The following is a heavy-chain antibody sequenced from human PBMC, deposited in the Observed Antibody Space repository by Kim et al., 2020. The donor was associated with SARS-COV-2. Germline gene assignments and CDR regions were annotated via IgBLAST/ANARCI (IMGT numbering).Heavy chain of an antibody. CDR2: IYPGDSDT. CDR3: ARHRERALRLGELSLSRWFDP. D-gene: IGHD3-16*02. Sequence: GESLKISCKGSGYSFTSFWIGWVRQMPGKGLEWMGIIYPGDSDTRYSPSFQGQFTMSADKSISTAYLQWSSLKASDTAMYFCARHRERALRLGELSLSRWFDPWGQGTLVTVSS. V-gene: IGHV5-51*01. J-gene: IGHJ5*02. CDR1: GYSFTSFW.